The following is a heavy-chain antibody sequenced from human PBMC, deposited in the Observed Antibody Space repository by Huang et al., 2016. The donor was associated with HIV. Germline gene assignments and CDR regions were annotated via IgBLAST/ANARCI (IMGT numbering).Heavy chain of an antibody. CDR3: ARGDYWDSSGYHPGYFDY. CDR2: IRNDGMKK. D-gene: IGHD3-22*01. V-gene: IGHV3-30*02. Sequence: SWATSGFILSNYGMHWVRKAPGKGLKWVAFIRNDGMKKNYAESVRGRFTVGRDNGNNTLFLQMRSLGVDDTAVYYCARGDYWDSSGYHPGYFDYWGQGILVTVSS. CDR1: GFILSNYG. J-gene: IGHJ4*02.